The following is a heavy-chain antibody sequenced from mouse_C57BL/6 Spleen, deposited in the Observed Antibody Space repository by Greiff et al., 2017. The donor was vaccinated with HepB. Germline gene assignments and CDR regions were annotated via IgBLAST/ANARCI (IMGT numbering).Heavy chain of an antibody. D-gene: IGHD1-1*01. J-gene: IGHJ2*01. CDR1: GYSITSGYY. CDR3: ARALRH. Sequence: ESGPGLVKPSQSLSLTCSVTGYSITSGYYWNWIRQFPGNKLEWMGYISYDGSNNYNPSLKNRISITRDTSKNQFFLKLNSVTTEDTATYYCARALRHWGQGTTLTVSS. V-gene: IGHV3-6*01. CDR2: ISYDGSN.